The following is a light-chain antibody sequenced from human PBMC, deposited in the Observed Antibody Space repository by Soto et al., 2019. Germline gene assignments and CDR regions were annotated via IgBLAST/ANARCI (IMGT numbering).Light chain of an antibody. CDR3: CSHAGSSTLV. Sequence: QSALTQPASVSGSPGQSITISCTGNRSDVGSYNLVSWYQQHPGKAPKLMIYEGSKRPSGVSNRFSGSKSGNTASLTISGLQAEDEADYYCCSHAGSSTLVFGRGTKVTVL. CDR1: RSDVGSYNL. J-gene: IGLJ2*01. CDR2: EGS. V-gene: IGLV2-23*01.